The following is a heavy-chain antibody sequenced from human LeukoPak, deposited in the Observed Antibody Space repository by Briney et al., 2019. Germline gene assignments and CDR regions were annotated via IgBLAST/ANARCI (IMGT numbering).Heavy chain of an antibody. J-gene: IGHJ4*02. Sequence: ASVKVSCKASGYTFRSYALTWVRQAPGQGLEWMGWVSPYTGHTEYAQTFQGRVTMTADTSTPTSYLELRSLRSDDTAMYFCARESDYGGNYYYLDSWGQGTLVTVSS. CDR3: ARESDYGGNYYYLDS. CDR2: VSPYTGHT. V-gene: IGHV1-18*04. D-gene: IGHD4-23*01. CDR1: GYTFRSYA.